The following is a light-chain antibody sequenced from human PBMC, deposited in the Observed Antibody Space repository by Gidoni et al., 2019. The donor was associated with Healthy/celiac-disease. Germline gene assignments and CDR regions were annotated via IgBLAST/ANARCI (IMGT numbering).Light chain of an antibody. V-gene: IGLV1-40*01. Sequence: QSVLTQPPSVSAAPGQRVTISCTGRSSNSGAGYDVHWYQQLPGTAPKLLIYGNSNRPSGVPDRFSGSRSGTSASLAITGLQAEDEADYYCQSYDSSLSGSVFGGGTKLTVL. J-gene: IGLJ2*01. CDR3: QSYDSSLSGSV. CDR1: SSNSGAGYD. CDR2: GNS.